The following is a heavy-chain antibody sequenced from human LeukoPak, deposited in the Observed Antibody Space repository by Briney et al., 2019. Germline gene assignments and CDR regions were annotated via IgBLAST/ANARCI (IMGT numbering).Heavy chain of an antibody. CDR1: GFTFSSYS. J-gene: IGHJ4*02. D-gene: IGHD6-6*01. Sequence: GGSLRLSCAASGFTFSSYSMNWVRQAPGKGLEWVSSISSSSSYIYYADSVKGRFTISRDNAKNSLYLQMNSLRAEDTAVYYCARDGAQQLEFDYWGQGTLATVSS. V-gene: IGHV3-21*01. CDR3: ARDGAQQLEFDY. CDR2: ISSSSSYI.